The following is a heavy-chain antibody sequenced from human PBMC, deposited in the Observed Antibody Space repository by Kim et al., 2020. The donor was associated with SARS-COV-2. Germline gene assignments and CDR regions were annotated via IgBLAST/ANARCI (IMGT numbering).Heavy chain of an antibody. CDR1: GDSVSSNSAA. D-gene: IGHD3-10*01. CDR3: ARDRLYYYGSGSYYNFRYFDL. CDR2: TYYRSKWYN. Sequence: SQTLSLTCAISGDSVSSNSAAWNWIRQSPSRGLEWLGRTYYRSKWYNDYAVSVKSRITINPDTSKNQFSLQLNSVTPEDTAVYYCARDRLYYYGSGSYYNFRYFDLWGRGTLVTVSS. J-gene: IGHJ2*01. V-gene: IGHV6-1*01.